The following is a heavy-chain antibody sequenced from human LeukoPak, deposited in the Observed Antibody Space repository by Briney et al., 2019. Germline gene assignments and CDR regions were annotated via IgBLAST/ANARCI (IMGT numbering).Heavy chain of an antibody. D-gene: IGHD3-22*01. CDR3: AKAETYYYDSSGYYLDY. Sequence: PGGSLRLSCAASGFTFDDYAMHWVRQAPRKGLEWVSLISGSGGSTYYADSVRGRFTISRDNSKNSLYLQMNSLRTEDTALYYCAKAETYYYDSSGYYLDYWGQGTLVTVSS. CDR2: ISGSGGST. CDR1: GFTFDDYA. J-gene: IGHJ4*02. V-gene: IGHV3-43*02.